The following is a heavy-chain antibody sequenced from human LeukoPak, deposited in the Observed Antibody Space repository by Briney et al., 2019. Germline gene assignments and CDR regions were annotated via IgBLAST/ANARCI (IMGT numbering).Heavy chain of an antibody. D-gene: IGHD3-10*01. Sequence: SETLSLTCTVSGGSISSYYWSWIRQPPGKGLEWIGYIYYSGSTNYNFSLKSRVTISVDTSKNQFSLKLSSVTTADTAVYRCARVVQSYYGSGSYYLDAFDIWGQGTMVTVSS. CDR3: ARVVQSYYGSGSYYLDAFDI. V-gene: IGHV4-59*01. CDR2: IYYSGST. J-gene: IGHJ3*02. CDR1: GGSISSYY.